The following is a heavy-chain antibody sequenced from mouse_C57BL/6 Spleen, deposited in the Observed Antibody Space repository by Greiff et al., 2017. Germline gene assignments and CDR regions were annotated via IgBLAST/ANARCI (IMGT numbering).Heavy chain of an antibody. CDR3: ARSGTGQGTFAY. Sequence: VQLQQPGTDLVKPGASVKLSCKASGYTFTSYWMHWVKHRPGQGLEWIGNLNPSTGGTNYNEKFTSKATLTVDQSSSTAYLQLISLTSEDSAVYYWARSGTGQGTFAYWGQGTLVTVSA. J-gene: IGHJ3*01. CDR1: GYTFTSYW. CDR2: LNPSTGGT. V-gene: IGHV1-53*01. D-gene: IGHD3-2*02.